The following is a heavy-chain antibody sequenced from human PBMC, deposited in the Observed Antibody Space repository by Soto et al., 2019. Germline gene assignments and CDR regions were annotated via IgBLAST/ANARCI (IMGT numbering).Heavy chain of an antibody. CDR1: GYTFTSYD. D-gene: IGHD6-19*01. J-gene: IGHJ4*02. Sequence: QVQLVQSGAEVKKPGASVKVSCKASGYTFTSYDINWVRQATGQGLEWMGWMNPNSGNTGYAQKFQGRVTLTRNTSIRTAYMALSSLRSEDTAVYYCARERSSGWYVDYWGQGTLVTVSS. V-gene: IGHV1-8*01. CDR2: MNPNSGNT. CDR3: ARERSSGWYVDY.